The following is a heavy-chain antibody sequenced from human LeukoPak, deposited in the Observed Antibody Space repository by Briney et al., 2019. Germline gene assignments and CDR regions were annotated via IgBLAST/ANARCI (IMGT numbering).Heavy chain of an antibody. CDR1: GFAFNTYS. CDR3: ARDKWVVTGYYNYGMDV. CDR2: VNSDGSST. D-gene: IGHD3-22*01. J-gene: IGHJ6*02. Sequence: GGSLRLSCAASGFAFNTYSMNWVRQAPGKGLVWVSRVNSDGSSTSYADSVKGRFTISRDNAKNTLYLQMNSLRAEDTAVYYCARDKWVVTGYYNYGMDVWGQGTTVTVSS. V-gene: IGHV3-74*01.